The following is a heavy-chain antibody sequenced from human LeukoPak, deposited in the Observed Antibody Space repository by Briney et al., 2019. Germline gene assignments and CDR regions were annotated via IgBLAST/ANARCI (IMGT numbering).Heavy chain of an antibody. V-gene: IGHV3-15*01. J-gene: IGHJ4*02. CDR2: IKSKAAGGTT. CDR1: GITFSNAW. D-gene: IGHD3-9*01. Sequence: GGSLRLSCAASGITFSNAWMSWVRQAPGKGLEGFALIKSKAAGGTTDYAAPVKGRFTISRDDSKNTLYVQMNSLKIEDTAVYFCTTHDRVTYYFDCWGQGTLVSVSS. CDR3: TTHDRVTYYFDC.